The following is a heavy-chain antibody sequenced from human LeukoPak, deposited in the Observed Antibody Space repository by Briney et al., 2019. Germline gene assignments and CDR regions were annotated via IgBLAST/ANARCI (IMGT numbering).Heavy chain of an antibody. Sequence: GASVKVSCKASGYTFTSYGISWVRQAPGQGPEWMGWISAYNGNTNYAQKLQGRVTMTTTSTAYMELRSLRSDDTAVYYCALPGYYYGMDVWGQGTTVTVSS. J-gene: IGHJ6*02. CDR1: GYTFTSYG. CDR3: ALPGYYYGMDV. CDR2: ISAYNGNT. V-gene: IGHV1-18*01.